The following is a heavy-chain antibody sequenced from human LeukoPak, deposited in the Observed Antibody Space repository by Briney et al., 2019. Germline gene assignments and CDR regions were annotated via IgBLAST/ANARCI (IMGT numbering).Heavy chain of an antibody. V-gene: IGHV4-39*07. J-gene: IGHJ4*02. CDR1: GGSISSSSYY. CDR3: VRPRYSTMVLAGGIDY. Sequence: SETLSLTCTVSGGSISSSSYYWGWIRQPPGKGLEWIGGIYYSGSTYYNPSLKSRVTISVDTSKNQFSLKLSSVTAADTAVYYCVRPRYSTMVLAGGIDYWGQGTLVTVSS. CDR2: IYYSGST. D-gene: IGHD6-13*01.